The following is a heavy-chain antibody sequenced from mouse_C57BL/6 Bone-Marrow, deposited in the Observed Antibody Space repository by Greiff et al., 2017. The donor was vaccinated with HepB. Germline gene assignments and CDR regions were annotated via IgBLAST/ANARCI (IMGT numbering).Heavy chain of an antibody. Sequence: QVQLQQSGAELARPGASVKLSCKASGYTFTSYGISWVKQSTGQGLEWIGEIYPRSGNTYYNEKFKGKATLTADKSSSTAYMELRSLTSEDSAVYFCARIYYYGSIYAMDYWGQGTSVTVSS. CDR2: IYPRSGNT. D-gene: IGHD1-1*01. V-gene: IGHV1-81*01. CDR3: ARIYYYGSIYAMDY. CDR1: GYTFTSYG. J-gene: IGHJ4*01.